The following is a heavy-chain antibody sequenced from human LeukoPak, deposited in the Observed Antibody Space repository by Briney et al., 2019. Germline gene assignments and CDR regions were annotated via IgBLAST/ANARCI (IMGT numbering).Heavy chain of an antibody. V-gene: IGHV4-59*01. D-gene: IGHD6-19*01. CDR3: ARASSGWYNWFDP. J-gene: IGHJ5*02. Sequence: PSETLSLTCTVSGGSISSYYWSWIRQSPGKGLEWIGYIYYSGSTNYNPSLKSRVTISVDTPKSQFSLKLSSVTAADTAVYYCARASSGWYNWFDPWGQGTLVTVSS. CDR1: GGSISSYY. CDR2: IYYSGST.